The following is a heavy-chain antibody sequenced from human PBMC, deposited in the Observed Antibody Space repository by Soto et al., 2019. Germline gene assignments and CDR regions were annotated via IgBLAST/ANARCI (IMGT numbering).Heavy chain of an antibody. CDR2: IIPIFGTA. D-gene: IGHD6-6*01. CDR3: ARRKYSSSSGSGYYYYYMDV. CDR1: GGTFSSYA. J-gene: IGHJ6*03. V-gene: IGHV1-69*01. Sequence: QVQLVQSGAEVKKPGSSVKVSCKASGGTFSSYAISWVRQAPGQGLEWMGGIIPIFGTANYAQKFQGRVTITADESTSTAYMELSSLRSEDTAVYYCARRKYSSSSGSGYYYYYMDVWGKGTTVTVSS.